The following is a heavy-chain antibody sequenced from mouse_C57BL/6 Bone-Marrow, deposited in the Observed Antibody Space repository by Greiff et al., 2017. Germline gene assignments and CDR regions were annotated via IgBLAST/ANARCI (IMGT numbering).Heavy chain of an antibody. Sequence: QVQLQQSGAELVRPGTSVKMSCKASGYTFTNYWIGWAKQRPGHGLEWIGDIYPGGGYTNYTEKFKGKATLTADKSSSTAYMQFSSLTSKDSAIYYCARGTGNAMDYWGQGTSVTVSS. V-gene: IGHV1-63*01. D-gene: IGHD4-1*01. CDR3: ARGTGNAMDY. CDR2: IYPGGGYT. CDR1: GYTFTNYW. J-gene: IGHJ4*01.